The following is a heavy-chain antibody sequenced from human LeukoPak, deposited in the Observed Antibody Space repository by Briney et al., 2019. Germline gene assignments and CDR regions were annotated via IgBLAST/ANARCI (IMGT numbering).Heavy chain of an antibody. J-gene: IGHJ5*02. V-gene: IGHV4-34*01. Sequence: PSETLSLTCTVSGGSISSYYWSWIRQPPGKGLEWIGEINHSGSTNYNPSLKSRVTISVDTSKNQFSLKLSSVTAADTAVYYCARMVGQDWFDPWGQGTLVTVSS. D-gene: IGHD2-8*01. CDR2: INHSGST. CDR3: ARMVGQDWFDP. CDR1: GGSISSYY.